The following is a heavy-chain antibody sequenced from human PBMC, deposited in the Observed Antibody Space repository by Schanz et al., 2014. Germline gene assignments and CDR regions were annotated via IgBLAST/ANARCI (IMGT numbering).Heavy chain of an antibody. J-gene: IGHJ3*01. V-gene: IGHV1-3*01. CDR3: ATMWGYCTATACQILEVLDV. CDR2: INAGTGNT. D-gene: IGHD2-8*02. Sequence: QVQLVQSGAEVKKPGASVKVSCKASGYSFISHAIHWVRQAPGQRLEWMGWINAGTGNTEYSQKFQGRVTITRDTLASTAYMEVSSLRSEDTAMYYCATMWGYCTATACQILEVLDVWGQGTMVTVSS. CDR1: GYSFISHA.